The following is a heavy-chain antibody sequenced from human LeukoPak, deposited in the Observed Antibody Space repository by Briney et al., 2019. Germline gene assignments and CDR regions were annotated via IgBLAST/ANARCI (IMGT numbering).Heavy chain of an antibody. Sequence: GGSLRLSCAASGFTFSSYSMNWVRQAPGKGLEWVSYISSSSSTIYYADSVKGRFTISRDNAKNSLYLQMNSLRAEDTAVYYCARDVPWTVETATDAFDIWGQGTMVTVSS. D-gene: IGHD2-21*02. CDR2: ISSSSSTI. J-gene: IGHJ3*02. V-gene: IGHV3-48*04. CDR1: GFTFSSYS. CDR3: ARDVPWTVETATDAFDI.